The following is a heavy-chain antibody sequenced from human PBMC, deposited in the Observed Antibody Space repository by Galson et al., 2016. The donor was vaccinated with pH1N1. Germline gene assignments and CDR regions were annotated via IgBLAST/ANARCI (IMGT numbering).Heavy chain of an antibody. V-gene: IGHV4-34*01. CDR2: VNHSGTT. J-gene: IGHJ6*03. D-gene: IGHD1-14*01. CDR1: GVSLGGFY. CDR3: ARKGGGYNRDLHFYYYYYMDV. Sequence: SETLSLTCAVSGVSLGGFYWTWVRQSPGVGPEWIGEVNHSGTTNYNPSLRGRVTISVDSSHQFSLTLTSVTAADTAVYYCARKGGGYNRDLHFYYYYYMDVWAKGTTVTVS.